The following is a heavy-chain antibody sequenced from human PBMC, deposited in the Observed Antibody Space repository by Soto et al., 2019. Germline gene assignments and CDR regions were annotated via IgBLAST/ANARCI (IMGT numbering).Heavy chain of an antibody. CDR2: INGGNGYT. V-gene: IGHV1-3*01. D-gene: IGHD6-19*01. Sequence: QVQLVQSGAEVKKPGASEKVSCKASGYTFSTYTLHWVRQAPGQRLEWMGWINGGNGYTKYSQKFQGGVTITRDTSASTAYMELSSLRSEDTAVYYCARAVAGTSFDYWGQGTLVTVSS. CDR1: GYTFSTYT. J-gene: IGHJ4*02. CDR3: ARAVAGTSFDY.